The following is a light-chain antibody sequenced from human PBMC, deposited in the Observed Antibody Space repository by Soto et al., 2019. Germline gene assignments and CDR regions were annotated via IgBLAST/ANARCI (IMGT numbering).Light chain of an antibody. Sequence: QAVVTQPPSASGTPGQRVTISCSGSSSNIGINTVNWYQQVPGTAPKLLIYTDNQRPSGVPDRFSGSKSGTSASLAISGLRSEDEADYYCAAWDDSLNGLYVFGTGTKLTVL. CDR3: AAWDDSLNGLYV. CDR2: TDN. CDR1: SSNIGINT. V-gene: IGLV1-44*01. J-gene: IGLJ1*01.